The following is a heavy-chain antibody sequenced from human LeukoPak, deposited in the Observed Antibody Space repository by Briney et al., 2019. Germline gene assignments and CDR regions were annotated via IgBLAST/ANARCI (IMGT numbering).Heavy chain of an antibody. Sequence: ASVKVSCKASGYTFTSYDIHWVRQATGQGLEWMGWMNPNSGNTGYAQKFQGRVTMTRNTSISTAYMELSSLRSEDTAVYYCARSLRGGYYDFWSGYYTGLDYWGQGTLVTVSS. J-gene: IGHJ4*02. V-gene: IGHV1-8*01. CDR2: MNPNSGNT. D-gene: IGHD3-3*01. CDR1: GYTFTSYD. CDR3: ARSLRGGYYDFWSGYYTGLDY.